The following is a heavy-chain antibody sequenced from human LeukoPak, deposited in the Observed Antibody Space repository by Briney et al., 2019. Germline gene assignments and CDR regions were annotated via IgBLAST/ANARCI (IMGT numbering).Heavy chain of an antibody. CDR1: GGSISSYY. V-gene: IGHV4-4*07. CDR3: ARAPARTDSFDI. CDR2: IYTSGST. D-gene: IGHD6-6*01. Sequence: SETLSLTCTVSGGSISSYYWRWIRLPAGKGLEWIGRIYTSGSTNYNPSLRSRVTMSVDTSKNQFSLKLSSVTAADTAVYYCARAPARTDSFDIWGQGTMVTVSS. J-gene: IGHJ3*02.